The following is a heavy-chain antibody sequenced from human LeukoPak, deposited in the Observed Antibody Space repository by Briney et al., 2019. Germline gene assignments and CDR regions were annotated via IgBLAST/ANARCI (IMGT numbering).Heavy chain of an antibody. V-gene: IGHV4-34*01. CDR1: GGSFSGYY. CDR2: INHSGST. Sequence: SETLSLTCAVYGGSFSGYYWSWIRQPPGKGLEWIGEINHSGSTNYNPSLKSRVTISVDTSKSQFSLKLDSVTAADTAVYFCARDPIRGKDAFDIWGQGTQVTVSS. CDR3: ARDPIRGKDAFDI. J-gene: IGHJ3*02. D-gene: IGHD3-10*01.